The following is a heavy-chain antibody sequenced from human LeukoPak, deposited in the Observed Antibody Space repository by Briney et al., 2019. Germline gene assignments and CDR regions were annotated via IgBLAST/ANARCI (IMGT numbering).Heavy chain of an antibody. CDR2: INPNNGGT. D-gene: IGHD6-19*01. CDR3: AYGYSSGWYYFDY. CDR1: GYTFTGYY. J-gene: IGHJ4*02. Sequence: ASVKVSCKASGYTFTGYYMQWVRQAPGQGLEWMGWINPNNGGTNHAQKFQGRDTMTRDTSISTAYMELTRLRSDDTAVYYCAYGYSSGWYYFDYWGQGTLVTVSS. V-gene: IGHV1-2*02.